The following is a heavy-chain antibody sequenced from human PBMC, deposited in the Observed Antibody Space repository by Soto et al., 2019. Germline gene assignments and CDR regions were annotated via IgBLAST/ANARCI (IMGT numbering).Heavy chain of an antibody. Sequence: PSETLSLTCTVSGASITYGAYSWSWIRQTPGKGLEWIGYINHLETTFYNPSFESRLTLSIDRTKNQFSLNLKSMSAADRAVYFCATGAAFDSIDYWGQGILVTVST. CDR3: ATGAAFDSIDY. J-gene: IGHJ4*02. V-gene: IGHV4-30-2*01. CDR1: GASITYGAYS. D-gene: IGHD1-26*01. CDR2: INHLETT.